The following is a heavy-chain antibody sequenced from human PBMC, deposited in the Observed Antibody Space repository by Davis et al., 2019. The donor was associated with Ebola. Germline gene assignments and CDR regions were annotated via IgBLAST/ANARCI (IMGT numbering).Heavy chain of an antibody. CDR2: IIPIFGTA. D-gene: IGHD1-26*01. Sequence: SVKVSCKASGGTFSSYAISWVRQAPGQGLEWMGGIIPIFGTANYAQKFQGRVTITADESTSTAYMELSSLRSEDTAVYYCARGQKVGATTMLNYWGQGTLVTVSS. V-gene: IGHV1-69*13. CDR3: ARGQKVGATTMLNY. J-gene: IGHJ4*02. CDR1: GGTFSSYA.